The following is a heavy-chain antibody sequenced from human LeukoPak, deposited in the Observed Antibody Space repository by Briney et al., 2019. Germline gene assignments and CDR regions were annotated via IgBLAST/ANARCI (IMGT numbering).Heavy chain of an antibody. Sequence: PGGSLRLSCAASGFTFSSYAMSWVRQAPGKGLEWVSAISGRGGSTYYADSVKGRFTISRDNSKNTLYLQMNSLRAEDTAVYYCATLDGSGLTYDAFDIWGQGTMVTVSS. J-gene: IGHJ3*02. CDR3: ATLDGSGLTYDAFDI. V-gene: IGHV3-23*01. CDR1: GFTFSSYA. D-gene: IGHD3-10*01. CDR2: ISGRGGST.